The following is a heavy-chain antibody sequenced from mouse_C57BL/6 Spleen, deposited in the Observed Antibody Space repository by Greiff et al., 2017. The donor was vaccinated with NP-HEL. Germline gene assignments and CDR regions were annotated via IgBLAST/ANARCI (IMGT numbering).Heavy chain of an antibody. V-gene: IGHV1-15*01. J-gene: IGHJ1*03. CDR2: IDPETGGT. D-gene: IGHD1-1*01. Sequence: VQLVESGAELVRPGASVTLSCKASGYTFTDYEMHWVKQTPVHGLEWIGAIDPETGGTAYNQKFKGKAILTADKSSSTAYMELRSLTSEDSAVYYCTRSNYGSSYDWYFDVWGTGTTVTVSS. CDR1: GYTFTDYE. CDR3: TRSNYGSSYDWYFDV.